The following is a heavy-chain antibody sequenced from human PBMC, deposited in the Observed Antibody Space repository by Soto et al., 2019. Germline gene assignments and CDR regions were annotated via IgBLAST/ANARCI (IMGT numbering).Heavy chain of an antibody. CDR3: AKGPSDIVVVVAAQHSYYYGMDV. Sequence: QVQLVESGGGVVQPGRSLRLSCAASGFTFSSYGMHWVRQAPGKGLEWVAVISYDGSNKYYADSVKGRFTISRDNSKNTLYLQMNSLSAEDTAVYYCAKGPSDIVVVVAAQHSYYYGMDVWGQGTTVTVSS. V-gene: IGHV3-30*18. CDR2: ISYDGSNK. D-gene: IGHD2-15*01. CDR1: GFTFSSYG. J-gene: IGHJ6*02.